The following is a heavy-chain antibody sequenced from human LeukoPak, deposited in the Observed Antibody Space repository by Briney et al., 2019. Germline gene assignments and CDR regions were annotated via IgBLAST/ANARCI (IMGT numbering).Heavy chain of an antibody. J-gene: IGHJ3*02. CDR2: MNPNSGNT. CDR1: GYTFTSYD. CDR3: ARGRSNDFWSGLVLFAFDI. D-gene: IGHD3-3*01. Sequence: ASVKVSCKASGYTFTSYDINWVRQATGQGLEWMGWMNPNSGNTGYAQKFQGRVTITRNTSTSTAYMELSSLRSEDTAVYYCARGRSNDFWSGLVLFAFDIWGQGTMVTVSS. V-gene: IGHV1-8*03.